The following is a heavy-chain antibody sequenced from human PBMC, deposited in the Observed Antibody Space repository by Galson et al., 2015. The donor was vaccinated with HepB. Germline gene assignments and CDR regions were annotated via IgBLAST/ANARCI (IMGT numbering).Heavy chain of an antibody. Sequence: SLRLSCAASGFIFSNDRMSWVRQAPGKGLEWVCRIKSKSDSRTKEYAATVKGRFTISRDNSKNTLYLQMNSLKVEDTAVYYCTTDLSRGFYYYTDVWGKGTPVTVSS. CDR3: TTDLSRGFYYYTDV. CDR1: GFIFSNDR. CDR2: IKSKSDSRTK. V-gene: IGHV3-15*01. J-gene: IGHJ6*03.